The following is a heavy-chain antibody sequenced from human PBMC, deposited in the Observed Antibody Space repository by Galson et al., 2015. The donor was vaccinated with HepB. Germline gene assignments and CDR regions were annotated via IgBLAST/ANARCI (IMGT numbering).Heavy chain of an antibody. Sequence: SVKVSCKASGYTFTSYAMHWVRQAPGQRLEWMGWINAGNGNTKYSQKFQGRVTITRDTSASTAYMELSSLRSEDTAVYYCARESASYSGSDYWGQGTLVTVSS. V-gene: IGHV1-3*01. D-gene: IGHD1-26*01. CDR1: GYTFTSYA. J-gene: IGHJ4*02. CDR3: ARESASYSGSDY. CDR2: INAGNGNT.